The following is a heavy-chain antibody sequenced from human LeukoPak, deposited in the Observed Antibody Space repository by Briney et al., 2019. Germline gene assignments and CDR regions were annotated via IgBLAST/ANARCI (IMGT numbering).Heavy chain of an antibody. D-gene: IGHD3-10*01. V-gene: IGHV3-48*04. CDR3: AKDRGPRVMFDAFDV. CDR2: ISSSSSTI. Sequence: GGSLRLSCAASGFTFSSYSMNWVCQAPGKGLEWVSYISSSSSTIYYADSVKGRFTISRENTKNSLYLQMNSLRAEDTAVYYCAKDRGPRVMFDAFDVWGQGTMVTVSS. J-gene: IGHJ3*01. CDR1: GFTFSSYS.